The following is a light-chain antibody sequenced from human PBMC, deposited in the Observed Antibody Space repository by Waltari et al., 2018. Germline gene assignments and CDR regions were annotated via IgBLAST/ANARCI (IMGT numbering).Light chain of an antibody. CDR2: DVS. J-gene: IGLJ1*01. CDR1: SSDVGGYNY. CDR3: SSYTSSRNV. Sequence: QSALTQPASVSGSPGQSLPIPCTGTSSDVGGYNYVSWYQQHPGKAPKLMIYDVSNRPSGVSNRFSGSKSGNTASLTISGLQAEDEADYYCSSYTSSRNVFGTGTKVTVL. V-gene: IGLV2-14*03.